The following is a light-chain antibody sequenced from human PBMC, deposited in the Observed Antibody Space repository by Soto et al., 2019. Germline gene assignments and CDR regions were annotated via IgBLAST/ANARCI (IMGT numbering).Light chain of an antibody. CDR2: EVS. Sequence: QSALTQPASVSGSSGQSITLSCTGTRSDVGGYNYVSWYQQHPGKAPKLMIYEVSNRPSGVSDRFSGSKSGNTASLTISGLQAEDEADYYCSSYTSSSTLNVFGTGTKLTVL. J-gene: IGLJ1*01. V-gene: IGLV2-14*01. CDR1: RSDVGGYNY. CDR3: SSYTSSSTLNV.